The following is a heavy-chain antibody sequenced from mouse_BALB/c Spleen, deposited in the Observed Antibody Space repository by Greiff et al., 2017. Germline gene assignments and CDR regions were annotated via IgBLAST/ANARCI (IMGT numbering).Heavy chain of an antibody. CDR2: IWAGGST. CDR1: GFSLTSYG. D-gene: IGHD1-1*01. V-gene: IGHV2-9*02. J-gene: IGHJ2*01. CDR3: ARDVYGSSYGYFDY. Sequence: VQLVESGPGLVAPSQSLSITCTVSGFSLTSYGVHWVRQPPGKGLEWLGVIWAGGSTNYNSALMSRLSISKDNSKSQVFLKMNSLQTDDTAMYYCARDVYGSSYGYFDYWGQGTTLTVSS.